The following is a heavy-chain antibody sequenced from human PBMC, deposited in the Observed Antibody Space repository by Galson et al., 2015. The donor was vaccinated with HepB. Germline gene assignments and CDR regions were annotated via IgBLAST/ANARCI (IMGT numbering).Heavy chain of an antibody. CDR1: GGTFSSYT. V-gene: IGHV1-69*02. D-gene: IGHD1-26*01. CDR2: IIPILGIA. Sequence: SVKVSCKASGGTFSSYTISWVRQAPGQGLEWMGRIIPILGIANYAQKFQGRVTITADKSTSTAYMELSSLRSEDTAVYYCARVELPRQGDAFDIWGQGTMVTVSS. CDR3: ARVELPRQGDAFDI. J-gene: IGHJ3*02.